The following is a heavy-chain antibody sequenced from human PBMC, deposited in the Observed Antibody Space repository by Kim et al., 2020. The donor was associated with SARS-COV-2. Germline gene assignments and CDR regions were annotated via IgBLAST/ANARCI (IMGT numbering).Heavy chain of an antibody. CDR3: VGGIGWLTDY. Sequence: GGSLRLSCAASGLTLSHYRMNWVRQAPGKGLEWVANIEQDGSETNYLDSVRGRFTISRDNAKNSVYLQMNSLRAEDTAIYFCVGGIGWLTDYWGQGTLVTVSS. CDR1: GLTLSHYR. CDR2: IEQDGSET. D-gene: IGHD6-19*01. J-gene: IGHJ4*02. V-gene: IGHV3-7*03.